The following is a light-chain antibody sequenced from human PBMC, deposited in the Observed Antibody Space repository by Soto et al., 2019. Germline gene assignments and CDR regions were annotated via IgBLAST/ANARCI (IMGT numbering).Light chain of an antibody. CDR3: NSYTTRTTYV. V-gene: IGLV2-18*02. CDR2: DVS. CDR1: SSDVGSYNR. J-gene: IGLJ1*01. Sequence: QSVLTQPASVSGSPGQSITISCTGSSSDVGSYNRVSWYQQPPDTAPKLIIYDVSNRPSGVSDRFSGSKSGNTASLTISGLQAEDEADYYCNSYTTRTTYVFGTGTKVT.